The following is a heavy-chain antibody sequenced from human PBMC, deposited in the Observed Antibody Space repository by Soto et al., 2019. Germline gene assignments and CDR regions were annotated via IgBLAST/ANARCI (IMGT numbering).Heavy chain of an antibody. CDR2: ISGSGGSP. V-gene: IGHV3-23*01. CDR1: GFTFSTYT. J-gene: IGHJ4*02. Sequence: GGSLRLSCASSGFTFSTYTMSWVRQAPGKGLEWVSAISGSGGSPSYADSVQGRFTISRDNPKNTLYLQMNSLRAEDTAMYYCAKARCSTTNCYVPDYWGQGTLVTVSS. CDR3: AKARCSTTNCYVPDY. D-gene: IGHD2-2*01.